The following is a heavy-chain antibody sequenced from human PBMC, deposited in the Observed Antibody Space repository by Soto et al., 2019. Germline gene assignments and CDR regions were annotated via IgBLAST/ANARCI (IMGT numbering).Heavy chain of an antibody. V-gene: IGHV1-24*01. D-gene: IGHD4-17*01. J-gene: IGHJ3*02. Sequence: ASVKVSCKVSGYTLTELSMHWVRPAPGKGLEWMGGFDPEDGETIYAQKFQGRVTMTEDTSTDTAYMELSSVTAADTAVYYCARSYGDSNDAFDIWGQGTMVTVSS. CDR3: ARSYGDSNDAFDI. CDR2: FDPEDGET. CDR1: GYTLTELS.